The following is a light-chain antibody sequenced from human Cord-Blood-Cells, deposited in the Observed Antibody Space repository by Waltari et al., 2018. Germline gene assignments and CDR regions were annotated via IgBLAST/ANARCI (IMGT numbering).Light chain of an antibody. J-gene: IGKJ3*01. V-gene: IGKV1-39*01. Sequence: DIQMTQSPSSLSAAVGDRVTITCRTSQSISSYVNWYQQKPGKAPKLLIYAASSLQSGVPSRFSCRGSGTDFTLTISSLQPEDFAPYYCQQSYSTLTFGPGTKVDIK. CDR3: QQSYSTLT. CDR2: AAS. CDR1: QSISSY.